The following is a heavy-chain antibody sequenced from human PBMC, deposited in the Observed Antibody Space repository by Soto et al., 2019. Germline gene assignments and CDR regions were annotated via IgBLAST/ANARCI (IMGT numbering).Heavy chain of an antibody. Sequence: SETLSLTCTVSGGCFSPNYWSWIRQPPGKGLEWVGYIYYGGTTSYNPSLQSRVTISLETSKSQFSLKLSSVTAADTAVYYCASSNIAAAGFYYYGMDVWGRGTTVTVSS. D-gene: IGHD6-13*01. V-gene: IGHV4-59*01. CDR1: GGCFSPNY. J-gene: IGHJ6*02. CDR3: ASSNIAAAGFYYYGMDV. CDR2: IYYGGTT.